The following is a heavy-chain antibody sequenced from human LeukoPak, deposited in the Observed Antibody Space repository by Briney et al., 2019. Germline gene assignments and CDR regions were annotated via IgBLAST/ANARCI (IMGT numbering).Heavy chain of an antibody. D-gene: IGHD1-1*01. CDR1: GFTVSSSF. CDR3: VRDTPTTGTRYFPY. Sequence: GGSLRLSCAASGFTVSSSFMNWVRQAPGKGLEGVSVIYSGGNTYYADSVKDRFTISRDNSKNTLYLQMNNLRTEDTAVYYCVRDTPTTGTRYFPYWGQGTLVTVSS. J-gene: IGHJ4*02. CDR2: IYSGGNT. V-gene: IGHV3-66*01.